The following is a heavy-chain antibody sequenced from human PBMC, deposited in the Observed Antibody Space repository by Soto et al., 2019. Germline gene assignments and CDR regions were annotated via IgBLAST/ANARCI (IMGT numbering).Heavy chain of an antibody. CDR1: GGSFSGYY. Sequence: SETLSLTCAVYGGSFSGYYWDWIRQPPGKGLEWIGEINPDGATNYTPSLRCRVTISIDTSRNQFSLKLSSVTAADTAVYYCARGQRSATSFDYWGQGALVTVSS. CDR2: INPDGAT. CDR3: ARGQRSATSFDY. V-gene: IGHV4-34*01. J-gene: IGHJ4*02.